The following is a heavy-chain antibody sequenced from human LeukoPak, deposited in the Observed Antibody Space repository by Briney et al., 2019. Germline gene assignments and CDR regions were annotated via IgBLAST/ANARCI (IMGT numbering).Heavy chain of an antibody. Sequence: SETLSLTCAVSGGSFSDYYWTWIRQPLGKGLEWIGKINHSGGTNYNPSLKSRVTISVFTSQNQFSLKLNSMTAADTAVYYCARGGRYNIWAFDIWGQGTMVTVSS. V-gene: IGHV4-34*01. J-gene: IGHJ3*02. CDR1: GGSFSDYY. CDR2: INHSGGT. D-gene: IGHD5-24*01. CDR3: ARGGRYNIWAFDI.